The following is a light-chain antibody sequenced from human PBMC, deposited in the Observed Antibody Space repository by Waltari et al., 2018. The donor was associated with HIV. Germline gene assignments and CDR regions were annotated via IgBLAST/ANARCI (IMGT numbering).Light chain of an antibody. CDR1: SSKIGAGYD. V-gene: IGLV1-40*01. Sequence: SVLTQPPSVSGAPGQRVTISRTGSSSKIGAGYDVHWYQQLPGTAPKPLIYGNANRPSGVPDRFSGSKSGTSASLAITGLQAEDEADYYCQSLRVFGGGTKLTVL. CDR2: GNA. CDR3: QSLRV. J-gene: IGLJ2*01.